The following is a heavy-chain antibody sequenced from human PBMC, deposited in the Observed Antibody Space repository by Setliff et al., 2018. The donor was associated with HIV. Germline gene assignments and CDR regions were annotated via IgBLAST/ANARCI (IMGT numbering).Heavy chain of an antibody. Sequence: GGSLRLSCAASGFTFNNAWMSWVRQAPGKGLEWISFISSSSSPIYYADSVKGRFTISRGNAKNSLFLQMNSLRAEDTAMYYCARLDFFDSSTYPPYDSWGQGTLVTVSS. J-gene: IGHJ4*02. D-gene: IGHD3-22*01. CDR3: ARLDFFDSSTYPPYDS. CDR1: GFTFNNAW. V-gene: IGHV3-48*04. CDR2: ISSSSSPI.